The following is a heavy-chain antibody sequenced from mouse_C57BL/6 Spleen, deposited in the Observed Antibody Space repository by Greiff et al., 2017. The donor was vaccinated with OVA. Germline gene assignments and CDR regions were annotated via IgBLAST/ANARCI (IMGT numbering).Heavy chain of an antibody. V-gene: IGHV1-50*01. D-gene: IGHD3-2*02. CDR2: IDPSDSNT. Sequence: VQLQQPGAELVKPGASVKLSCKASGYTFTSYWMQWVKQRPGQGLEWIGEIDPSDSNTNYNQKFKGKATFTVDTSTSPAYMQLSSLTSEDSAVYYCARLDSSAYWGQGTTLTVSS. CDR1: GYTFTSYW. J-gene: IGHJ2*01. CDR3: ARLDSSAY.